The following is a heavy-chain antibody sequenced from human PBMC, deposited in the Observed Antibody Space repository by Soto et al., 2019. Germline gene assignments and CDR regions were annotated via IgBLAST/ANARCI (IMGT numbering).Heavy chain of an antibody. Sequence: EVQLVESRGGVVHPGGSLKLSCAAAGFTFSGSAMHCVRQASGKGLEWVGRIRSKATSYATAYAASVRGRFTISRDDSTNTVYRKMNSLNTEDTAVYYCTSQDTQRPRDYYYMDVWGKGTTITVSS. CDR2: IRSKATSYAT. CDR1: GFTFSGSA. J-gene: IGHJ6*03. CDR3: TSQDTQRPRDYYYMDV. D-gene: IGHD6-25*01. V-gene: IGHV3-73*01.